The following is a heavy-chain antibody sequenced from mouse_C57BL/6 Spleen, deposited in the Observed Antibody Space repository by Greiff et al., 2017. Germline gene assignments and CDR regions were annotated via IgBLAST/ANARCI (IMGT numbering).Heavy chain of an antibody. D-gene: IGHD2-3*01. J-gene: IGHJ4*01. CDR1: GFSLSTSGMG. V-gene: IGHV8-12*01. Sequence: QVTLKESGPGILQSSQTLSLTCSFSGFSLSTSGMGVSWIRQPSGKGLEWLAHIYWDDDKRYNPSLKRRPTISKNTSRNQVFLKITSVDTADTATYYCARSPEGYYGHYAMDYWGQGASVTVSS. CDR3: ARSPEGYYGHYAMDY. CDR2: IYWDDDK.